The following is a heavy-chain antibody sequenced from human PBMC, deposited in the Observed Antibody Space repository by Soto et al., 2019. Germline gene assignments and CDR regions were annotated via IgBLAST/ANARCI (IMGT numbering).Heavy chain of an antibody. D-gene: IGHD7-27*01. J-gene: IGHJ6*02. Sequence: GGSLRLSCAASGFTFSSYAMSWVRQAPGKGLEWVSAISGSGGSTYYADSVKGRFTISRDNSKNTLYLQMNSLRAEDTAVYYCAKATGPGGIALTDYYYGMDVWGQGTTVTVSS. V-gene: IGHV3-23*01. CDR3: AKATGPGGIALTDYYYGMDV. CDR1: GFTFSSYA. CDR2: ISGSGGST.